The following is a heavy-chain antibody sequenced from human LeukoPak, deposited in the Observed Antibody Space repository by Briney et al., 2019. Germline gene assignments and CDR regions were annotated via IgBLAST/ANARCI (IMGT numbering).Heavy chain of an antibody. J-gene: IGHJ6*03. V-gene: IGHV4-39*01. CDR1: GGSISSSSYY. D-gene: IGHD6-19*01. CDR3: ARLRGWAPYYYYYMDV. CDR2: IYYSGST. Sequence: SETLSLTCTVSGGSISSSSYYWGWIRQPPGKGLEWIGSIYYSGSTYSNPSLQSRVTISVDTSKNQFSLKLNSVTAADTAVYYCARLRGWAPYYYYYMDVWGKGTTVTISS.